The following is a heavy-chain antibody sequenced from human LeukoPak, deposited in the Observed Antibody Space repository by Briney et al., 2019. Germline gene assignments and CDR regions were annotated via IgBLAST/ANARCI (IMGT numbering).Heavy chain of an antibody. D-gene: IGHD6-19*01. CDR3: SRDKAGSGWYYFDS. Sequence: GGSLRLSCTASGFTFGDYAMSGFRQAPGKGLEWVGFIRSKVYGGATDCAASVKGRFPVSRDDSKTIAYLQMNSLETEDTAVYFCSRDKAGSGWYYFDSWGPGTLVTVSS. CDR2: IRSKVYGGAT. V-gene: IGHV3-49*03. CDR1: GFTFGDYA. J-gene: IGHJ4*02.